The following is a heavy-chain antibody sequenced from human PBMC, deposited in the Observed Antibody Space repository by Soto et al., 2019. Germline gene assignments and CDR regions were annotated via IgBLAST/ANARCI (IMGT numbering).Heavy chain of an antibody. V-gene: IGHV4-39*01. J-gene: IGHJ5*02. CDR1: GGSISSSSYY. Sequence: SETLSLTCTVSGGSISSSSYYWGWIRQPPGKGLEWIGSIYYSGSTYYNPSLKSRVTISVDTSKNQFSLKLSSVTAADTAVYYCARHQYYDFWSGPNWFDPWGQGTLVTVSS. CDR3: ARHQYYDFWSGPNWFDP. D-gene: IGHD3-3*01. CDR2: IYYSGST.